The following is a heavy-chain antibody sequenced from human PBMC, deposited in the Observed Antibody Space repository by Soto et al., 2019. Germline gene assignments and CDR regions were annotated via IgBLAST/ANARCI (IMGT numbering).Heavy chain of an antibody. J-gene: IGHJ4*02. Sequence: EVQLLESGGGLEQPGGSPRLSCAASGFTFSDYAMSWVRQAPGKGLEWVTTITGSSSNLYYTDSVKGRFAISRDNSRNILFLQMNSLTAEDTAVYYCAKGGAVYGLLTHDYWGQGTLVTVSS. CDR1: GFTFSDYA. CDR3: AKGGAVYGLLTHDY. V-gene: IGHV3-23*01. CDR2: ITGSSSNL. D-gene: IGHD3-9*01.